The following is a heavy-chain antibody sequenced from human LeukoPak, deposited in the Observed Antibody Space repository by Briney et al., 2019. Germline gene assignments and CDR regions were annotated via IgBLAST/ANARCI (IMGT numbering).Heavy chain of an antibody. D-gene: IGHD2-2*01. CDR2: IIPILGIA. J-gene: IGHJ5*02. Sequence: SVKVSCKASGGTFSSYAISWVRQAPGQGLEWMGRIIPILGIANYAQKFQGRVTMTRDTSISTAYMELSRLRSDDTAVYYCATSRYCSSTSCPRWFDPWGQGTLVTVSS. CDR1: GGTFSSYA. V-gene: IGHV1-69*04. CDR3: ATSRYCSSTSCPRWFDP.